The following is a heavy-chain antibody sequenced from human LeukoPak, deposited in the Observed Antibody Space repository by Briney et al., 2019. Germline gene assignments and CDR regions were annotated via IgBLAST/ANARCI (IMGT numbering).Heavy chain of an antibody. CDR1: GFTFSSST. CDR3: AKGSGWYN. D-gene: IGHD6-19*01. CDR2: ISGSGGST. Sequence: GGSLRLSCAASGFTFSSSTMTWVRLAPGKGLGWVSGISGSGGSTYYAESVKGRFTISRDNSKSTLYLQMNSLRAEDTAIYYSAKGSGWYNWGQGTLVTVSS. V-gene: IGHV3-23*01. J-gene: IGHJ4*02.